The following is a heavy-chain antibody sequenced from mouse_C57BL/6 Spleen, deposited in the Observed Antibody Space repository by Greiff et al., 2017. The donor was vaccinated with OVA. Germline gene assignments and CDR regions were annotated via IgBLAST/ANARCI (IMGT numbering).Heavy chain of an antibody. D-gene: IGHD2-5*01. CDR3: ARAVYSNYYAMDY. Sequence: VKLVESGPELVKPGASVKISCKASGYAFSRYWLHWVKQRPGKGLEWIGRIYPGDGDTNYNGKFKGKATLTADKSSSTAYMQLSSLTSEDSAVYVCARAVYSNYYAMDYWGQGTSVTVSS. CDR2: IYPGDGDT. V-gene: IGHV1-82*01. CDR1: GYAFSRYW. J-gene: IGHJ4*01.